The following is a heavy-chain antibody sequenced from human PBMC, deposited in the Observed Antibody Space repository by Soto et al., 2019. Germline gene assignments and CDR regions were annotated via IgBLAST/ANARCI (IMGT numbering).Heavy chain of an antibody. CDR3: ARARKITIFGVVISTYYYYGMDV. D-gene: IGHD3-3*01. CDR2: MNPNSGNT. J-gene: IGHJ6*02. CDR1: GYTFTSYD. Sequence: ASVKVSCKASGYTFTSYDINWVRQAAGQGLEWMGWMNPNSGNTGYAQKFQGRVTMTRNTSISTAYMELSSLRSEDTAVYYCARARKITIFGVVISTYYYYGMDVWGQGTTVTVSS. V-gene: IGHV1-8*01.